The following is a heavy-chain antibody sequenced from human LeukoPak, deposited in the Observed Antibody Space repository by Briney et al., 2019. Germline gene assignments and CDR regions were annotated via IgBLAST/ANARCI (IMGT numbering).Heavy chain of an antibody. J-gene: IGHJ6*03. CDR2: INPSGGST. V-gene: IGHV1-46*01. Sequence: GASVKVSCKASGYTFTSYYMHWVRQAPGQGLEWMGIINPSGGSTSYAQKFQGRGTMTRDTSTSTVYMELSSLRSEDTAVYYCARDGYSYGQGRYYYYYYMDVWGKGTTVTVSS. CDR1: GYTFTSYY. D-gene: IGHD5-18*01. CDR3: ARDGYSYGQGRYYYYYYMDV.